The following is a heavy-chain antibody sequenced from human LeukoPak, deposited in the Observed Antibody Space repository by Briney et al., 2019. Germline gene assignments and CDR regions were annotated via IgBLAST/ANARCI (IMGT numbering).Heavy chain of an antibody. CDR1: GGSISSYY. J-gene: IGHJ6*02. CDR3: ARLSPYYYYYGMDV. Sequence: SETLSLTCTVSGGSISSYYWSWIRQPPGKGLEWIGYIYYSGSTNYNPSLKSRVTTSVDTSKNQFSLKLSSVTAADTAVYYCARLSPYYYYYGMDVWGQGTTVTVSS. CDR2: IYYSGST. V-gene: IGHV4-59*08.